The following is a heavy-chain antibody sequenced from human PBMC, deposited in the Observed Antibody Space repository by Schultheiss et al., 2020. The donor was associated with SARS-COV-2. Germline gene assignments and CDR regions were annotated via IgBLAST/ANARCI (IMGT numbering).Heavy chain of an antibody. D-gene: IGHD1-26*01. CDR3: ARGTARGELLPFDC. CDR1: GFTFSNYA. CDR2: IGRTPSNL. J-gene: IGHJ4*02. V-gene: IGHV3-21*01. Sequence: GGSLRLSCAASGFTFSNYAMHWVRQAPGKGLEWVSSIGRTPSNLYYADSVQGRFTISRDNTKNSLYLHMNSLRVDDTAVYYCARGTARGELLPFDCWGLGTLVTRLL.